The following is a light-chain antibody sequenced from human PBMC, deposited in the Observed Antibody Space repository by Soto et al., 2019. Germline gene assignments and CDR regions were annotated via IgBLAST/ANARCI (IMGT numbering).Light chain of an antibody. V-gene: IGKV1-5*03. CDR2: KAS. J-gene: IGKJ4*01. CDR1: QSISSW. CDR3: QQYDRYPLT. Sequence: DIQMTQSPSTLSASVGDRVTITCRASQSISSWLAWYQHKPGKAPNLLIYKASSLESGVPSRFSGSGSGTEFPLTVSSLQPDDLATYYCQQYDRYPLTFGGGTKVEIK.